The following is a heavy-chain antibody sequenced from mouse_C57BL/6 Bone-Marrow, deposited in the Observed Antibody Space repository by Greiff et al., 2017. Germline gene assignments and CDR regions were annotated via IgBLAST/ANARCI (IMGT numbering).Heavy chain of an antibody. CDR3: ARGNYYGSPFDY. D-gene: IGHD1-1*01. CDR1: GFTFSDYG. CDR2: ISSGSSTI. J-gene: IGHJ2*01. V-gene: IGHV5-17*01. Sequence: EVKVVESGGGLVKPGGSLKLSCAASGFTFSDYGMHWVRQAPEKGLEWVAYISSGSSTIYYADTVKGRFTISRDNAKNTLFLQMTSLRSEDTAMYYCARGNYYGSPFDYWGQGTTLTVSS.